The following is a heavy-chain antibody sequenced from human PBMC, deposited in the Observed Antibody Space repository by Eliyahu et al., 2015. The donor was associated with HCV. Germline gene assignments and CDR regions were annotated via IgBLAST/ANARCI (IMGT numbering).Heavy chain of an antibody. CDR3: ARIKWGGASWDY. CDR1: XASTRSYY. D-gene: IGHD1-26*01. J-gene: IGHJ4*02. CDR2: VSNTGST. Sequence: QVQLQESGPGLVRPSETLSLXCTVXXASTRSYYWSWIRQPPGKGLEWIAYVSNTGSTHYNTSLESRVTMSMDTSKNELSLRLTSVTAADTAVYYCARIKWGGASWDYWGQGILVTVSS. V-gene: IGHV4-59*01.